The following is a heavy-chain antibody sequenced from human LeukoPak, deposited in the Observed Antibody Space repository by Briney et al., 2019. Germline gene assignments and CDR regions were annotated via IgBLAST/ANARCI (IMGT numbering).Heavy chain of an antibody. CDR2: IYYSGST. Sequence: ASETLSLTCTVSGGSISSTNYYWGWLRQPPGKGLEWIGSIYYSGSTYYNPSLKSRVTISVDTSKNQFSLKLSSVTAADTAVYYCARSEYGLPLDYWGQGTLVTVSS. D-gene: IGHD4-17*01. J-gene: IGHJ4*02. CDR1: GGSISSTNYY. V-gene: IGHV4-39*07. CDR3: ARSEYGLPLDY.